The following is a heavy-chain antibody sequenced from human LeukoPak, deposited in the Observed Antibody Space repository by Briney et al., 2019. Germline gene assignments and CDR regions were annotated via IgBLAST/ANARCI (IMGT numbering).Heavy chain of an antibody. CDR1: GFTFSSYS. Sequence: KPGGSLRLSCAASGFTFSSYSMNWVRQAPGKGLEWVSSISSSSSYIYYADSVKGRFTISRDNAKNSLYLQMNSLRAEDTAVYYCTRVLRFGITIFGVIAAYGMDVWGQGTTVTVSS. D-gene: IGHD3-3*01. V-gene: IGHV3-21*04. J-gene: IGHJ6*02. CDR2: ISSSSSYI. CDR3: TRVLRFGITIFGVIAAYGMDV.